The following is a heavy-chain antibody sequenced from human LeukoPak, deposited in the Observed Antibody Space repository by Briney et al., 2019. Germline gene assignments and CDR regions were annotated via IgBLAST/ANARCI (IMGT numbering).Heavy chain of an antibody. CDR2: INPNTGVT. Sequence: ASVRVSCKTSGYTFTGYYLHWLRQAPGQGLERVGWINPNTGVTENAQKFQGRVSMTRDTSVNTAYMELSRVTSDDTAVYYCARDGVGLEYWGQGTPVTVSS. CDR3: ARDGVGLEY. CDR1: GYTFTGYY. V-gene: IGHV1-2*02. J-gene: IGHJ4*02. D-gene: IGHD3-3*01.